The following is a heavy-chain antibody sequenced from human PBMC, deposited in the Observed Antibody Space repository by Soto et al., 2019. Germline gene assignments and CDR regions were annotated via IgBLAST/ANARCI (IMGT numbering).Heavy chain of an antibody. J-gene: IGHJ6*02. Sequence: ASVKVSCKASGFTFTSSAVQWVRQARGQRLEWIGWIVVGSGNTNYAQKFQERVTITRDMSTSTAYMELSSLRSEDTAVYYCAAARDQWEGLYYYYYGMDVWGQGSTVTVSS. V-gene: IGHV1-58*01. D-gene: IGHD1-26*01. CDR3: AAARDQWEGLYYYYYGMDV. CDR2: IVVGSGNT. CDR1: GFTFTSSA.